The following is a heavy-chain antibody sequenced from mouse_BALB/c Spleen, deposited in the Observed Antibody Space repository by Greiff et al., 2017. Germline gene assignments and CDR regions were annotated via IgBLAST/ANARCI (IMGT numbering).Heavy chain of an antibody. D-gene: IGHD1-1*01. CDR1: GYTFTSYV. CDR3: ARALTTVVEGTAY. V-gene: IGHV1-14*01. Sequence: VQLKESGPELVKPGASVKMSCKASGYTFTSYVMHWVKQKPGQGLEWIGYINPYNDGTKYNEKFKGKATLTSDKSSSTAYMELSSLTSEDSAVYYCARALTTVVEGTAYWGQGTLVTVSA. CDR2: INPYNDGT. J-gene: IGHJ3*01.